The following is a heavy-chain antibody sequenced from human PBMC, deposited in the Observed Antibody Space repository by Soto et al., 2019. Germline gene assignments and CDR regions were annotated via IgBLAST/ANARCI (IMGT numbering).Heavy chain of an antibody. V-gene: IGHV6-1*01. D-gene: IGHD2-15*01. Sequence: QVQLQQSGPGLVKPSQTLSLTCAISGDSVSSDSAAWNWIRQSPSRGLEWLGRTYYRSKWFNDYAVSVKSRITINPDTSKNQLSLQLNSVTPEDTAVYYCARVRYCRGGSCYYGMDVWGQGTTVTVSS. CDR1: GDSVSSDSAA. J-gene: IGHJ6*02. CDR2: TYYRSKWFN. CDR3: ARVRYCRGGSCYYGMDV.